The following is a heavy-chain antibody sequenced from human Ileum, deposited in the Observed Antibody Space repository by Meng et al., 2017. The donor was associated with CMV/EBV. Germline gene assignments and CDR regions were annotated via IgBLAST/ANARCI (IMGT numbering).Heavy chain of an antibody. D-gene: IGHD3-10*01. J-gene: IGHJ4*02. CDR1: GYTFTSYG. CDR3: ARGRAYGSGSYLPDY. CDR2: ISTYNGNT. Sequence: SGYTFTSYGISWVRQAPGQGLEWMRWISTYNGNTNYAQKVQGRVTMTTDTSTTTVYMELRSLRSDDTAVYYCARGRAYGSGSYLPDYWGQGTLVTVSS. V-gene: IGHV1-18*01.